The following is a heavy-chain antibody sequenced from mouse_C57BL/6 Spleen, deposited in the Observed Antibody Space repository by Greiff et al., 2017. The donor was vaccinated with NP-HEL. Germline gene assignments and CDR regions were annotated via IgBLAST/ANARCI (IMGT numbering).Heavy chain of an antibody. V-gene: IGHV5-17*01. Sequence: EVHLVESGGGLVKPGGSLKLSCAASGFTFSDYGMHWVRQAPEKGLEWVAYISSGSSTIYYADTVQGRFTISRDNAKNTLFLQMTSLRSEDTAMYYCARPSGLYYFDYWGQGTTLTVSS. J-gene: IGHJ2*01. CDR3: ARPSGLYYFDY. CDR2: ISSGSSTI. CDR1: GFTFSDYG.